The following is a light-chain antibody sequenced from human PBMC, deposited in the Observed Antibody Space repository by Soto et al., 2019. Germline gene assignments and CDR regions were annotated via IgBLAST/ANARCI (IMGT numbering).Light chain of an antibody. CDR2: GAS. CDR3: QQYGISTT. CDR1: QSVSSSY. J-gene: IGKJ1*01. Sequence: EIVLTQSPGTLSLSPGERATLSCRASQSVSSSYLAWYQQKPGQAPRLLIYGASSRATGIPDRFSGSGSGTFFSLTISRLEPDDFAVYYCQQYGISTTFGQGTKVEIK. V-gene: IGKV3-20*01.